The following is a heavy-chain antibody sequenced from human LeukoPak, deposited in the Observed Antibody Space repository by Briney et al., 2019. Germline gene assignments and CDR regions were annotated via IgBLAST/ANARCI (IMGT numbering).Heavy chain of an antibody. CDR2: IYYSGST. J-gene: IGHJ4*02. CDR3: ARDGSSGWYYFDY. CDR1: GGSISSYY. V-gene: IGHV4-59*01. D-gene: IGHD6-19*01. Sequence: SETLSLTCTVPGGSISSYYWSWIRQPPGKGLEWIGYIYYSGSTNYNPSLKSRVTISVDTSKNQFSLKLSSVTAADTAVYYCARDGSSGWYYFDYWGQGTLVTVSS.